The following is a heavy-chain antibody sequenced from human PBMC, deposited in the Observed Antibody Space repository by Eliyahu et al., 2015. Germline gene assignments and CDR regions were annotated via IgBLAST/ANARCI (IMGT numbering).Heavy chain of an antibody. V-gene: IGHV2-70*15. Sequence: QVTLRESGPALVKPTQTLPLTCSFSGFSLSTSGVXVTWIRQPPGKALEWLARIDWDDDKHYSTSLKTRLTISKDTSKNQVVLTMTNVDPVDTATYYCARPVYSSGCRGAFDIWGQGTMVTVSS. CDR3: ARPVYSSGCRGAFDI. D-gene: IGHD6-19*01. J-gene: IGHJ3*02. CDR1: GFSLSTSGVX. CDR2: IDWDDDK.